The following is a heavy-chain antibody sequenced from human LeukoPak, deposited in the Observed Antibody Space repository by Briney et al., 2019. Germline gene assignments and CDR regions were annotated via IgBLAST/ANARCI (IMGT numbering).Heavy chain of an antibody. CDR3: AKGAFRDQVQGYYYMDV. V-gene: IGHV3-7*01. CDR1: GFTFSSYW. J-gene: IGHJ6*03. D-gene: IGHD3-10*01. Sequence: GGSLRLSCAASGFTFSSYWMSCVPEAPGTGLEWVANIKQDGSEKYYVDSVKGRVIISRDNAKNSLYLQMNSLRAEDTAVYYCAKGAFRDQVQGYYYMDVWGKGTTVTVSS. CDR2: IKQDGSEK.